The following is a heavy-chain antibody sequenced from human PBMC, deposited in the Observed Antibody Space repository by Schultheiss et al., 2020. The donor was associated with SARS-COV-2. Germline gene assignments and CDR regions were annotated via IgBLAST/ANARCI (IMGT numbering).Heavy chain of an antibody. D-gene: IGHD1-14*01. V-gene: IGHV4-38-2*02. CDR1: GGSISSYY. CDR2: IYHSGST. CDR3: ARDPGTTKERYFDL. J-gene: IGHJ2*01. Sequence: SQTLSLTCTVSGGSISSYYWGWIRQPPGKGLEWIGSIYHSGSTYYNPSLKSRVTISVDTSKNQFSLKLSSVTAADTAVYYCARDPGTTKERYFDLWGRGTLVTVSS.